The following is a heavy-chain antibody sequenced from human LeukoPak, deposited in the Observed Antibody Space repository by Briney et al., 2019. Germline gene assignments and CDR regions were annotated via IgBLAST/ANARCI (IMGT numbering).Heavy chain of an antibody. CDR3: ASTTVTTLPPTYYYYYYMDV. CDR1: GGSISSYY. J-gene: IGHJ6*03. CDR2: IYYSGST. V-gene: IGHV4-59*01. Sequence: PSETLSLTCTVSGGSISSYYWSWIRQPPGKGLEWIGYIYYSGSTNYNPSLKSQVTISVDTSKNQFSLRLNSVTAADTAVYYCASTTVTTLPPTYYYYYYMDVWGKGTTVTVSS. D-gene: IGHD4-17*01.